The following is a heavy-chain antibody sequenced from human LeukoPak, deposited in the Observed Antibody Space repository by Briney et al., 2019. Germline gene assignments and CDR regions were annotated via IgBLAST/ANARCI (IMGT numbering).Heavy chain of an antibody. J-gene: IGHJ4*02. CDR1: GFTFSNAW. V-gene: IGHV3-15*01. CDR2: IKSKTDGGTT. CDR3: TTDQSFRAVAYCSSTSCYTNLDY. D-gene: IGHD2-2*02. Sequence: GGSLRLSCAASGFTFSNAWMSWVRQAPGKGLEWVGRIKSKTDGGTTDYAAPVKGRFTISRDDSKNTLYLQMNSLKTEDTAVYYCTTDQSFRAVAYCSSTSCYTNLDYWGQGTLVTVSS.